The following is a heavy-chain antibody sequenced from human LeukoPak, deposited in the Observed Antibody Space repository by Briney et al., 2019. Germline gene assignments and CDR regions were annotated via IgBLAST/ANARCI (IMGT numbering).Heavy chain of an antibody. CDR1: GGSISSYY. CDR3: ARGPPNYGDYQGDNWFDP. V-gene: IGHV4-59*01. Sequence: SETLSLTCTVSGGSISSYYWSWIRQPPGKGLEWIGYIYYSGSTNYNPSLKSRVTISVDTSKNQFSLKLSSVTAADTAVYYCARGPPNYGDYQGDNWFDPWGQGTLVTVSS. D-gene: IGHD4-17*01. J-gene: IGHJ5*02. CDR2: IYYSGST.